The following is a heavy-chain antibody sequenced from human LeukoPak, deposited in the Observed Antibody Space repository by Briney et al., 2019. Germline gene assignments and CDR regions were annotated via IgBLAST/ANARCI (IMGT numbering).Heavy chain of an antibody. CDR1: GFTFSSYA. V-gene: IGHV3-23*01. J-gene: IGHJ3*02. D-gene: IGHD4-17*01. Sequence: GGSLRLSCAASGFTFSSYAMSWVRQAPGKGLEWVSAISGSGGSTYYADSVKGRFTISRDNSKYTLYLQMNSLRAEDTAVYYCAKGLVRDYGDYHGYPFDIWGQGTMVTVSS. CDR2: ISGSGGST. CDR3: AKGLVRDYGDYHGYPFDI.